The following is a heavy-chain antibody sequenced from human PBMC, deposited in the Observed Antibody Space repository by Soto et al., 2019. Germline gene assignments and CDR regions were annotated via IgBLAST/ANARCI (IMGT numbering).Heavy chain of an antibody. CDR2: IWYDGSNK. J-gene: IGHJ4*02. CDR3: ASALETGDY. V-gene: IGHV3-33*01. Sequence: QVQLVESGGGVVQPGRSLRLSCVASGFTFSNYGMHWVRQAPGKGPEWVAVIWYDGSNKDYADSVKGRFTISGDNSRNTLYLQMNSLRAEDTAVYYCASALETGDYWGQGTLVTVSS. CDR1: GFTFSNYG. D-gene: IGHD3-10*01.